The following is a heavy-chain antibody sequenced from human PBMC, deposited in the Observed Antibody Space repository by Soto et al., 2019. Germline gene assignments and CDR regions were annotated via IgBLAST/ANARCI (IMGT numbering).Heavy chain of an antibody. V-gene: IGHV3-73*01. D-gene: IGHD6-6*01. CDR3: TRQLEQLAPDFAY. J-gene: IGHJ4*02. CDR1: GFTFSGSA. CDR2: IRSKANSYAT. Sequence: GGSLRLSCAASGFTFSGSAMHWVRQASGKGLEWVGRIRSKANSYATAYAASVKGRFTISRDDSKNTAYLQMNSLKTEDTAVYYCTRQLEQLAPDFAYWGQATLVTVSS.